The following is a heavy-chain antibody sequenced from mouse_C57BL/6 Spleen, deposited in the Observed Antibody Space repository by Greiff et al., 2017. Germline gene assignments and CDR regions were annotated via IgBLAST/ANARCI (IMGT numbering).Heavy chain of an antibody. D-gene: IGHD2-2*01. Sequence: QVTLKECGPGILQSSPTLSLTCSFSGFSLSTSGMGVSWIRQPSGKGLEWLAHIYWDDDKRYNPSLKSRLTISKDTSRNQVFLKITSVDTADTATYYCARVYGYDGDYWGQGTTLTVSS. J-gene: IGHJ2*01. CDR1: GFSLSTSGMG. CDR2: IYWDDDK. V-gene: IGHV8-12*01. CDR3: ARVYGYDGDY.